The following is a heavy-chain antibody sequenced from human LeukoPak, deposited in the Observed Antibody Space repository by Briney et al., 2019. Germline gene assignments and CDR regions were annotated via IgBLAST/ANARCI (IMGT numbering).Heavy chain of an antibody. V-gene: IGHV3-53*01. CDR2: IYSGGST. Sequence: GGSLRLSCAASGFTVSSNYMSRVRQAPGKGLEWVSVIYSGGSTYYADSVKGRFTISRDNSKNTLYLQMNSLRAEDTAVYYCAREFMVAAADDWGQGTLVTVSS. CDR3: AREFMVAAADD. CDR1: GFTVSSNY. D-gene: IGHD6-13*01. J-gene: IGHJ4*02.